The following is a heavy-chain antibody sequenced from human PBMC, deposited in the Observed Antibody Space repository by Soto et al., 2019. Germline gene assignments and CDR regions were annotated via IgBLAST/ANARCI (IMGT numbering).Heavy chain of an antibody. CDR2: ISYDGSNK. D-gene: IGHD3-9*01. Sequence: GGSLRLSCAASGFTFSSYGMHWVRQAPGKGLEWVAVISYDGSNKYYADSVKGRFTISRDNSKNTLYLQMNSLRAEDTAVYYCAKDHRRYFGFSDFGYWSEGTVVTVSS. J-gene: IGHJ4*02. V-gene: IGHV3-30*18. CDR1: GFTFSSYG. CDR3: AKDHRRYFGFSDFGY.